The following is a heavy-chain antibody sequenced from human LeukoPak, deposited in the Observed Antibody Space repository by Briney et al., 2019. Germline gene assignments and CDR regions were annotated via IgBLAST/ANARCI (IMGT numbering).Heavy chain of an antibody. D-gene: IGHD1-1*01. CDR2: IRSDTSII. J-gene: IGHJ4*02. Sequence: GGSLRLSCVVSGFMFSDYPMNWVRQAPGKGLEWVSNIRSDTSIINYAESVKGRFTISRDNAKNSLYLQMNGLRDEDTAVYYCARDHDFAFDYWGQGALVTVSS. CDR3: ARDHDFAFDY. CDR1: GFMFSDYP. V-gene: IGHV3-48*02.